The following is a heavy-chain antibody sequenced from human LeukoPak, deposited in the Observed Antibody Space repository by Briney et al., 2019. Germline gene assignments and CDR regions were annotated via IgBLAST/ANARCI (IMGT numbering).Heavy chain of an antibody. CDR3: ARGASTGYSYGLQLFDY. J-gene: IGHJ4*02. D-gene: IGHD5-18*01. CDR2: VYASGTASGTT. Sequence: SETLSLTCTVSGGSISSYYWSWIRQPAGEGLEWIGRVYASGTASGTTNYNSSLKSRVTISVDTSKNQFSLNLSSVTAADTAVYYCARGASTGYSYGLQLFDYWGQGTLVTVSS. CDR1: GGSISSYY. V-gene: IGHV4-4*07.